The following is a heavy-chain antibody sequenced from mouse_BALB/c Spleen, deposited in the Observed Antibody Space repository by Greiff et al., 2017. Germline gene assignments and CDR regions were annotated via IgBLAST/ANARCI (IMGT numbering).Heavy chain of an antibody. D-gene: IGHD2-2*01. Sequence: QVQLQQSGAELMKPGASVKISCKATGYTFSSYWIEWVKQRPGHGLEWIGEILPGSGSTNYNEKFKGKATFTADTSSNTAYMQLSSLTSEDSAVYYCARGVWLRRYFDYWGQGTTLTVSS. J-gene: IGHJ2*01. V-gene: IGHV1-9*01. CDR2: ILPGSGST. CDR1: GYTFSSYW. CDR3: ARGVWLRRYFDY.